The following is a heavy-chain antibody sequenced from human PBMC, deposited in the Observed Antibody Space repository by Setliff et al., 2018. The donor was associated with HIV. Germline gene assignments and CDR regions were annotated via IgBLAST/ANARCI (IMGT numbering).Heavy chain of an antibody. Sequence: GGSLRLSCAASGFTFSSYSMNWVRQAPGKGLEWVSSISTYSNYIYYADSVKGRFTISRDNSKNTLYLQMNSLRAEDTAVYYCAKCNNPGYSSSWYNYYGMDVWGKGTTVTVSS. CDR3: AKCNNPGYSSSWYNYYGMDV. V-gene: IGHV3-21*04. CDR1: GFTFSSYS. D-gene: IGHD6-13*01. J-gene: IGHJ6*04. CDR2: ISTYSNYI.